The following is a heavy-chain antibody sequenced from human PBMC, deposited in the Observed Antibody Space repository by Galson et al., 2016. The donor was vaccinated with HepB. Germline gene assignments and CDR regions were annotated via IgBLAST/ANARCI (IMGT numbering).Heavy chain of an antibody. CDR1: GFTFSLYT. CDR3: AVTYCSSNKCYPHYYYHYTLDV. Sequence: SLRLSCAASGFTFSLYTLNWVRQAPGKGLEWVAVISYDGSRKCYADSVKGRFTISRDNSKNTLYLHMNSLRAEDTALYYCAVTYCSSNKCYPHYYYHYTLDVWGRGTTVTVSS. CDR2: ISYDGSRK. V-gene: IGHV3-30*04. J-gene: IGHJ6*02. D-gene: IGHD2-2*01.